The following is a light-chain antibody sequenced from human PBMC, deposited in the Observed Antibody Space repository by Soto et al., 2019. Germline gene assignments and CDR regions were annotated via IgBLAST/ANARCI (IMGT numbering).Light chain of an antibody. CDR3: QHTHSIPWT. J-gene: IGKJ1*01. Sequence: DFQMTQSPSTLSASVGDRVTITCRASETISSCLAWYQQKPCKAPKLLIYKASTLKSGVPSRFSGSGSGTDFTLTITSLQPEDFATYHCQHTHSIPWTFGQGTKV. CDR2: KAS. CDR1: ETISSC. V-gene: IGKV1-5*03.